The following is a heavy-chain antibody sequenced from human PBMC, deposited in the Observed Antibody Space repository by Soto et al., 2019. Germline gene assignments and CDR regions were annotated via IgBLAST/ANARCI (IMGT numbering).Heavy chain of an antibody. Sequence: GGSLRLSCAASGFTFSRFAMTWVRQAPGKGLEWVSAISGSGGIPYYPDSVKGRFTISRDNAKNTLYLQMNSLGVEDTAVYYCTKVVVLPDPPPYWGQGTPVTVSS. CDR2: ISGSGGIP. D-gene: IGHD2-15*01. J-gene: IGHJ4*02. V-gene: IGHV3-23*01. CDR3: TKVVVLPDPPPY. CDR1: GFTFSRFA.